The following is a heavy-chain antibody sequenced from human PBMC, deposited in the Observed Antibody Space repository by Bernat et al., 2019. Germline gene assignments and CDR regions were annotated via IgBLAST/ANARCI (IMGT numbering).Heavy chain of an antibody. D-gene: IGHD6-13*01. CDR3: ARDGYSGSWCDY. J-gene: IGHJ4*02. Sequence: QVQLVESGGGVVQPGRSLRLSCAASGFTFSSYGMHWVRQAPGKGLEWVAVIWYDGSNKYYADSVKGRFTISRDNSKNTLYLQMNSLRVEDTAVYYCARDGYSGSWCDYWGQGTLVTVSS. V-gene: IGHV3-33*01. CDR2: IWYDGSNK. CDR1: GFTFSSYG.